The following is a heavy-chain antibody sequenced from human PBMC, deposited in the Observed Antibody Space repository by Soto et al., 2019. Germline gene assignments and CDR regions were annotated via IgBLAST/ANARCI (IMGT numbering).Heavy chain of an antibody. D-gene: IGHD6-13*01. CDR1: GFTFSSYA. Sequence: GGSLRFSCAASGFTFSSYAMSWVRQAPGKGLEWVSAISGSGGSTYYADSVKGRFTISRDNSKNTLYLQMNSLRAEDTAVYYCAKDSGSSWYFDYWGQGTLVTVSS. V-gene: IGHV3-23*01. CDR2: ISGSGGST. CDR3: AKDSGSSWYFDY. J-gene: IGHJ4*02.